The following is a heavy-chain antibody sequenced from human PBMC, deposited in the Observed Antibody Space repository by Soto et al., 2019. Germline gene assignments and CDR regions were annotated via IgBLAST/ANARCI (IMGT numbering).Heavy chain of an antibody. V-gene: IGHV4-31*03. CDR3: ARDLGSGPFDY. J-gene: IGHJ4*02. CDR2: IYYSGST. D-gene: IGHD3-10*01. CDR1: GGSISSGGYY. Sequence: QVQLQESGPGLVKPSQTLSLTCTVSGGSISSGGYYWSWIRQHPGKGLEWIGYIYYSGSTYYNPPLKTRGTKSVAPSQNQFSLKLSSVTAADTAVYYCARDLGSGPFDYWGQGTLVTVSS.